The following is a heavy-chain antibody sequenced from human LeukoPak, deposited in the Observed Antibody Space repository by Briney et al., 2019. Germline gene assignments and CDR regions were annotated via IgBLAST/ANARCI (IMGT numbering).Heavy chain of an antibody. Sequence: PSETLSLTCAVSGYSISSGYYWGWIRQPPGKGLEWIGSIYHSGSTYYNPSLKSRVTILVDTPNNQFSPKLHSLTASDTAVYYCARHGLSYCSSTSCYTGWFDPWGQGTLVTVSS. CDR3: ARHGLSYCSSTSCYTGWFDP. CDR2: IYHSGST. V-gene: IGHV4-38-2*01. D-gene: IGHD2-2*02. J-gene: IGHJ5*02. CDR1: GYSISSGYY.